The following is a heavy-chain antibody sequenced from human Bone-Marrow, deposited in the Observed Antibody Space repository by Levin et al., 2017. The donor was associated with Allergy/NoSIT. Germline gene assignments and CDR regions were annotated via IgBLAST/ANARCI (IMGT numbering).Heavy chain of an antibody. CDR3: ARENYYDSSGPFDS. D-gene: IGHD3-22*01. J-gene: IGHJ5*01. CDR1: GFEFKIYW. CDR2: IKQHGTET. V-gene: IGHV3-7*01. Sequence: GESLKISCATSGFEFKIYWMTWVRQAPGKGLEWVANIKQHGTETHYVDSVEGRFTISRDNDKNSLYLQMTSLRAEDTAVYYCARENYYDSSGPFDSWGQGTLVTVSS.